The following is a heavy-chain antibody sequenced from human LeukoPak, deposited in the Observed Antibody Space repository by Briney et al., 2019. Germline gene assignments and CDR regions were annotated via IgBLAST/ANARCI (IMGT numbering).Heavy chain of an antibody. CDR2: ISFDGSNK. D-gene: IGHD4-11*01. CDR1: GFTFSNYV. Sequence: PGGSLRLSCAASGFTFSNYVMHWVRQAPGKGLEWVALISFDGSNKYYADSVKGRFTISRDNSKNTLYLQMNSPRAEDTAVYYCARDPSDRTVTRYYFDYWGQGTLVTVSS. J-gene: IGHJ4*02. V-gene: IGHV3-30*04. CDR3: ARDPSDRTVTRYYFDY.